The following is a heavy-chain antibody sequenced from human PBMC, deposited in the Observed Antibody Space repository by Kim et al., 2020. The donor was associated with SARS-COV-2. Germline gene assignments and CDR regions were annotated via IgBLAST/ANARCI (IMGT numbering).Heavy chain of an antibody. V-gene: IGHV3-11*01. J-gene: IGHJ6*02. Sequence: YADSVKGRFTSPRDNAKNALYLQMNSLRADDTAVYYCERGHMDLGVWGQGTMVTVSS. CDR3: ERGHMDLGV.